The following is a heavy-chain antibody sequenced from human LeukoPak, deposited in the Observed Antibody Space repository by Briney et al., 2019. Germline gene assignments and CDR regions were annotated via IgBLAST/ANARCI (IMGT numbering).Heavy chain of an antibody. CDR2: IYSDGST. D-gene: IGHD1-26*01. Sequence: PGGSLRLSCAPSGFTVSSNSMTWVRQAPGKGLEWVSVIYSDGSTYNADSVKGRFTTSRDKSKNTLYLQMNSLRAEDTAVYFCATLRGDTWYSDYWGQGTLVTVSS. CDR3: ATLRGDTWYSDY. CDR1: GFTVSSNS. J-gene: IGHJ4*02. V-gene: IGHV3-53*01.